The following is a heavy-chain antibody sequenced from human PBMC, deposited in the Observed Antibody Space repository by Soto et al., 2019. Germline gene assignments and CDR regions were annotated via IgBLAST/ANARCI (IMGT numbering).Heavy chain of an antibody. V-gene: IGHV3-23*01. CDR2: IAPGADYT. CDR3: AWYYCSGGTCHSSEYFQH. D-gene: IGHD2-15*01. Sequence: EVQLLESGGRLVQPGGSLRLSCAASGFTFNIHAMSWVRQAPGKGLQWVSTIAPGADYTNYAESVRGRFAISRDNSRNTVYLHMNNLRAEDTAEYYCAWYYCSGGTCHSSEYFQHWGQGPRVTVSP. J-gene: IGHJ1*01. CDR1: GFTFNIHA.